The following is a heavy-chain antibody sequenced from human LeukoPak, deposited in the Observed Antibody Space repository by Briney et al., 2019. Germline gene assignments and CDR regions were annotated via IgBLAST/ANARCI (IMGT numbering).Heavy chain of an antibody. Sequence: ASVKVSCKASGYTFTGSYMHWVRQAPGQGLEWMGWINPKSGGTKSVQKFQGWVTMTRDTSISTAYMELSRLRSDDTAVYYCARTGSWTNSGSLDWFDPWGQGTLVTVSS. CDR2: INPKSGGT. D-gene: IGHD1-26*01. CDR3: ARTGSWTNSGSLDWFDP. J-gene: IGHJ5*02. V-gene: IGHV1-2*04. CDR1: GYTFTGSY.